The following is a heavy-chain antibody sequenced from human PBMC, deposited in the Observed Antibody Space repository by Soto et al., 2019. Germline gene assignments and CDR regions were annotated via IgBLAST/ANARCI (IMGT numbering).Heavy chain of an antibody. Sequence: GASVKVSCKASGYTFTSYYMHWVRQAPGQGLEWMGIINPSGGSTSYAQKFQGRVTMTRDTSTSTVYMELSSLRSEDTAVYYCARDCALLPPVVAVACPYYYYYLMDVWGQGTTVTVSS. CDR2: INPSGGST. V-gene: IGHV1-46*03. CDR1: GYTFTSYY. J-gene: IGHJ6*02. D-gene: IGHD6-19*01. CDR3: ARDCALLPPVVAVACPYYYYYLMDV.